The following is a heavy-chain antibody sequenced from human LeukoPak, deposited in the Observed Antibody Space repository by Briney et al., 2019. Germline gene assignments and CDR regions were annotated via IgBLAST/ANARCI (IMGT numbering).Heavy chain of an antibody. V-gene: IGHV3-23*01. CDR2: IIGSGGST. J-gene: IGHJ4*02. Sequence: PGGSLRLSCAASGFTVSSYAMSWVRQAPGKGLEWVSAIIGSGGSTYYADSVKGRVTISRDNSKNTLYLQMNSLRAEDTAVYYCAKDLATVTSGPYWGQGTLVTVSS. CDR1: GFTVSSYA. D-gene: IGHD4-17*01. CDR3: AKDLATVTSGPY.